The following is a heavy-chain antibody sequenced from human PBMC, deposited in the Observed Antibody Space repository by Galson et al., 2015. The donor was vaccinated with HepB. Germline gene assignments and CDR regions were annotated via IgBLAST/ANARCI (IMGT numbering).Heavy chain of an antibody. CDR3: ARDYAVKTRNLFDP. V-gene: IGHV1-18*04. D-gene: IGHD3-16*01. Sequence: SVKVSCKASGFSLSGYYIYWVRQAPGQGLEWMGWISTYTGNTKYAQKLQGRVTMTTDTSTNTAYMELRSLKSDDTAIYYCARDYAVKTRNLFDPWGQGTLVTVSS. J-gene: IGHJ5*02. CDR2: ISTYTGNT. CDR1: GFSLSGYY.